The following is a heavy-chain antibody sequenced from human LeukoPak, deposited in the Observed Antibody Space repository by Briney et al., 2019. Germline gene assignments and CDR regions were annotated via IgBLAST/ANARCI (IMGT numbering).Heavy chain of an antibody. Sequence: PSETLSLTCTVSGGSIRSDDYYWSWLRQPPGKGLEWIGYIFYTGNTHYNPSLQSRVTFSVDTSKNQFSLKLSSVTAADTAVYFCATVVVVAATNYYYYATDVWGQGTTVTVSS. CDR1: GGSIRSDDYY. CDR3: ATVVVVAATNYYYYATDV. J-gene: IGHJ6*02. V-gene: IGHV4-30-4*01. CDR2: IFYTGNT. D-gene: IGHD2-15*01.